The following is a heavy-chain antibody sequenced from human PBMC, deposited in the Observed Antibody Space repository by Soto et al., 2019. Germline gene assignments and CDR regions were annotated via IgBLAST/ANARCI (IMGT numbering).Heavy chain of an antibody. J-gene: IGHJ4*02. D-gene: IGHD2-21*02. CDR3: ARKRNSVVTQAYFDV. CDR2: IYYSGIT. V-gene: IGHV4-39*01. CDR1: GDSISSRRYD. Sequence: XETLSLPVTVTGDSISSRRYDWGWIRQPPGKGLEWIGSIYYSGITYNNPSLRSRVSMSIDTSKDQFSLKLKSVTAADTALYFCARKRNSVVTQAYFDVWGPGSLVTVSS.